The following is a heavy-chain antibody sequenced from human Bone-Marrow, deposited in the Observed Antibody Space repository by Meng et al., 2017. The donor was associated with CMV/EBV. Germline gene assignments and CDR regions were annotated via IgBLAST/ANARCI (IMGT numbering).Heavy chain of an antibody. D-gene: IGHD6-6*01. CDR2: ISSSSSYI. V-gene: IGHV3-21*01. CDR3: ARGQNPPQDIAVRPIYYYGMDV. CDR1: GFTFSSYS. Sequence: GESLKISCAASGFTFSSYSMNWVRQAPGKGLEWVSSISSSSSYIYYADSVKGRFTISRDNAKNSLYLQMNSLRAEDTAVYYCARGQNPPQDIAVRPIYYYGMDVWGQGTTVTVSS. J-gene: IGHJ6*02.